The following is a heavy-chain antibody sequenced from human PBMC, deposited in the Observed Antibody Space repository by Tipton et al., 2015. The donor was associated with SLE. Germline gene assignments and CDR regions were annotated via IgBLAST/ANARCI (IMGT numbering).Heavy chain of an antibody. J-gene: IGHJ2*01. D-gene: IGHD6-13*01. V-gene: IGHV4-4*09. Sequence: PGLVKPSETLSLTCTVSGGSISSYYWSWIRQPPGKGLECIGYIYNTGSTNYNPSLKGRVTISADTSKNEFSLKLNSVTAADTAVYYCARRRRAETDRYFDLWGRGTLVTVSS. CDR3: ARRRRAETDRYFDL. CDR1: GGSISSYY. CDR2: IYNTGST.